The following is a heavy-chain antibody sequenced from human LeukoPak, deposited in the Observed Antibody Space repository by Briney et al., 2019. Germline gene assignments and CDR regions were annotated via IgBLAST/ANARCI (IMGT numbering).Heavy chain of an antibody. CDR2: ISESGTT. J-gene: IGHJ4*02. CDR1: GFTFRNYG. D-gene: IGHD3-22*01. Sequence: PGGTLRLSCAVSGFTFRNYGMSWVRQAPGKGLEWVSAISESGTTYYADSVKGRFTISRDISRNTLYLQVNSLRAEDTAVYYCAKSPYLYDSSGYFSGDFWGQGTLVTVSS. V-gene: IGHV3-23*01. CDR3: AKSPYLYDSSGYFSGDF.